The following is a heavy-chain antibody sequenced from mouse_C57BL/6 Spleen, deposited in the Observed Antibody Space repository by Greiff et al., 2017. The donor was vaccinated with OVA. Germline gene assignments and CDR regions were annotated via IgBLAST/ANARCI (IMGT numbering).Heavy chain of an antibody. CDR3: ARLGDYYGSRGTWYAMDY. J-gene: IGHJ4*01. V-gene: IGHV1-82*01. CDR2: IYPGDGDT. D-gene: IGHD1-1*01. CDR1: GYAFSSSW. Sequence: VQLQQSGPELVKPGASVKISCKASGYAFSSSWMNWVKQRPGKGLEWIGRIYPGDGDTNYNGKFKGKATLTADKSSSTAYMQLSSLTSEDSAVYFCARLGDYYGSRGTWYAMDYWGQGTSVTVSS.